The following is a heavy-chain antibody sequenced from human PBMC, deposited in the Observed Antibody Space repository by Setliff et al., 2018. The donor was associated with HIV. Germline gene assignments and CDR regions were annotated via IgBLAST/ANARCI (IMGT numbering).Heavy chain of an antibody. D-gene: IGHD6-13*01. CDR2: INPSGGST. J-gene: IGHJ4*02. V-gene: IGHV1-46*01. Sequence: GVSVKVSCKASGYTFTSYYIHWVRQAPGQGLEWMGRINPSGGSTSYAQKFQGRVTITRNTSISTAYMELSSLRSEDTAVYYCARGLMGSSWYGPFWRYWGQGTLVTVSS. CDR3: ARGLMGSSWYGPFWRY. CDR1: GYTFTSYY.